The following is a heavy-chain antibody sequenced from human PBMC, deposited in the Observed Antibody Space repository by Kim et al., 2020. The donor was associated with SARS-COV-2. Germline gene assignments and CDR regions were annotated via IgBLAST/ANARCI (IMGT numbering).Heavy chain of an antibody. J-gene: IGHJ4*02. CDR3: ARGTRQMCSGGDCYGAPFDY. D-gene: IGHD2-21*02. CDR2: IRPYNGNT. Sequence: ASVKVSCKTSGYTFAAYGINWVRQAPAQGLEWMGWIRPYNGNTNYAQKLQGRVTMTTDTSTSTVYMELRSLRSDDTAVYFCARGTRQMCSGGDCYGAPFDYWGQGSLVTVSS. V-gene: IGHV1-18*01. CDR1: GYTFAAYG.